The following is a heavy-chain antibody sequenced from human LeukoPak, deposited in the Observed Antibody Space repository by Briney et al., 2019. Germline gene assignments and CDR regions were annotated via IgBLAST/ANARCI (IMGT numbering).Heavy chain of an antibody. Sequence: SGTLSLTCTVSGGSISSSSYYWGWIRQPPGKGLEWIGSIYYSGSTYYNPSLKSRVTISVDTSKNQFSLKLSSVTAADTAVYYCAREGVVIDWGQGTLVTVSS. J-gene: IGHJ1*01. D-gene: IGHD3-22*01. CDR1: GGSISSSSYY. CDR2: IYYSGST. V-gene: IGHV4-39*07. CDR3: AREGVVID.